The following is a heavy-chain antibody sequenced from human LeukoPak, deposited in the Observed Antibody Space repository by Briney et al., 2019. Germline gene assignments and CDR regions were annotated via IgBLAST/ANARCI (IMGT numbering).Heavy chain of an antibody. CDR1: GGSISSGDYY. Sequence: PLETLSLTCTVSGGSISSGDYYWSWIRQPPGKGLEWIGYIYYSGSTYYNPSLKSRVTISVDTSKNQFSLKLSSVTAADTAVYYCASQYYYDSSGQLGWGQGTLVTVSS. J-gene: IGHJ4*02. CDR2: IYYSGST. D-gene: IGHD3-22*01. V-gene: IGHV4-30-4*01. CDR3: ASQYYYDSSGQLG.